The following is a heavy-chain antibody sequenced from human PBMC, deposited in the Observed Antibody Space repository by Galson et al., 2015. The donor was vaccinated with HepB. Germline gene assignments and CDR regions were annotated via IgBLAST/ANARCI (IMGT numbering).Heavy chain of an antibody. D-gene: IGHD6-13*01. CDR3: ARVIAAAGPGYYYYGMDV. CDR2: ISSSSSYI. Sequence: SLRLSCAASGFTFSSYSMNWVRQAPGKGLEWVSSISSSSSYIYYADSVKGRFTISRDNAKNSLYLQMNSLRAEDTAVYYCARVIAAAGPGYYYYGMDVWGQGTTVTVSS. J-gene: IGHJ6*02. CDR1: GFTFSSYS. V-gene: IGHV3-21*01.